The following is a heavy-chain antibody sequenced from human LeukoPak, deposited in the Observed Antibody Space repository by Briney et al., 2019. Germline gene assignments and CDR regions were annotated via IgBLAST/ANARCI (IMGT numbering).Heavy chain of an antibody. Sequence: AASVTVSFKASGYTFTVYYMHWVRQAPGQGLEWMGRINPTGGSTTYAQKFQGRVTMTRDTSTSTVYMELSSLRSDDTAVYYCARTAARRFDYWGQGTLVTVSS. CDR3: ARTAARRFDY. CDR1: GYTFTVYY. CDR2: INPTGGST. D-gene: IGHD6-6*01. J-gene: IGHJ4*02. V-gene: IGHV1-46*01.